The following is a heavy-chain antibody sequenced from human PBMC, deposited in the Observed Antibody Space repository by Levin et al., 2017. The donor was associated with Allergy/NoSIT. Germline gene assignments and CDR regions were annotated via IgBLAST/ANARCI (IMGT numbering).Heavy chain of an antibody. J-gene: IGHJ5*02. CDR1: GFTFSSYG. D-gene: IGHD4-17*01. Sequence: GGSLRLSCAASGFTFSSYGMHWVRQAPGKGLEWVAVIWYDGSNKYYADSVKGRFTFSRDNSKNTLYLQMNGLRAEDTAVYYCARTRSTVTTEGWFDPWGQGTLVTVSS. CDR2: IWYDGSNK. CDR3: ARTRSTVTTEGWFDP. V-gene: IGHV3-33*01.